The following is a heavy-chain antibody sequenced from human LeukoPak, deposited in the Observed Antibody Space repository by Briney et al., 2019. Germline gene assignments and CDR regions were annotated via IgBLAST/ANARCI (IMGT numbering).Heavy chain of an antibody. D-gene: IGHD1-1*01. CDR2: IRYDGSNK. Sequence: GGSLRLSCAASGFTFSSYGMHWVRQAPGKGLEWVTFIRYDGSNKYYADSVKGRFTISRDNAKNTLYLQMNSLGAEDTAIYYCARETPTRGQYYFDYWGLGILVTVSS. CDR3: ARETPTRGQYYFDY. V-gene: IGHV3-30*02. CDR1: GFTFSSYG. J-gene: IGHJ4*02.